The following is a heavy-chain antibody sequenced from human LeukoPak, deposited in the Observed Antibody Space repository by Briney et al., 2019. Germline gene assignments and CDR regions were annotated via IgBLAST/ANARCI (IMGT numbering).Heavy chain of an antibody. D-gene: IGHD6-13*01. Sequence: SQTLSLTCAVSGDSFSSNSAAWNWIRQSPSRGLEWLGRTYYRSKWYNDYAVSVKSRITINPDTSKNQFSLQLNSVTPEDTAVYYCARDSAAPGSAQLFDYWGQGTLVTVSS. V-gene: IGHV6-1*01. CDR1: GDSFSSNSAA. CDR3: ARDSAAPGSAQLFDY. CDR2: TYYRSKWYN. J-gene: IGHJ4*02.